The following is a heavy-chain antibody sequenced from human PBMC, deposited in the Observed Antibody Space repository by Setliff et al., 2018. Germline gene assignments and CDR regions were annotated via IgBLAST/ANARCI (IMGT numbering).Heavy chain of an antibody. J-gene: IGHJ4*02. D-gene: IGHD3-22*01. CDR1: GFTFSDAW. CDR2: ISWDGTKT. CDR3: AKVLDTTGYYYFDF. Sequence: GGSLRLSCAASGFTFSDAWMTWVRQAPGKGLEWVASISWDGTKTSYADSVRGRFTISRDGSKSTLYLDMSSLRSEDTAVYYCAKVLDTTGYYYFDFWGQGTLVTVSS. V-gene: IGHV3-30*18.